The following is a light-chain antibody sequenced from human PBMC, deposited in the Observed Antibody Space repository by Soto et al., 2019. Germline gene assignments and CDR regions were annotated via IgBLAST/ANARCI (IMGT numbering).Light chain of an antibody. Sequence: EIVMTQSPATLSVSPGERATLSCRASQSVSTNLAWYQQKPGQAPRLLIFGASTRATDVPARFSGSGSGTEFTLTISTLQSEDFALYYCLLHNSWPRTFGQGTRLEV. CDR1: QSVSTN. CDR2: GAS. V-gene: IGKV3-15*01. J-gene: IGKJ1*01. CDR3: LLHNSWPRT.